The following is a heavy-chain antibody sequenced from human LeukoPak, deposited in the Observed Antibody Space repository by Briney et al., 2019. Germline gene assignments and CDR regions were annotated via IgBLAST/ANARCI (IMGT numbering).Heavy chain of an antibody. CDR2: TYYSGST. Sequence: SETLSLTCTVSGGSISSTSYYWGWIRQPPGKGLEWIASTYYSGSTFYNPSLKSRVTISVDTSKNQFSLKLSSVTAADTAVYYCARTPYYDYVRGSYRYELYYFDYWGQGTLVTVSS. D-gene: IGHD3-16*02. J-gene: IGHJ4*02. CDR3: ARTPYYDYVRGSYRYELYYFDY. CDR1: GGSISSTSYY. V-gene: IGHV4-39*01.